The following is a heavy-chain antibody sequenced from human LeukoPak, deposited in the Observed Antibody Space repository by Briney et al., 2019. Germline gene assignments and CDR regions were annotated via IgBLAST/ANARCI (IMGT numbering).Heavy chain of an antibody. CDR1: GFTFSSYA. CDR2: ISGSGVST. J-gene: IGHJ5*01. CDR3: AKEALGYCSSTNCLLDWFFDS. D-gene: IGHD2-2*01. V-gene: IGHV3-23*01. Sequence: LTGGSLRLSCAASGFTFSSYAMTWVRQAPGKGVEWVSLISGSGVSTYYADSVKGRFTISRDNSKNTLYLQMNSLRAEDTAVCYCAKEALGYCSSTNCLLDWFFDSWGQGTLVTVSS.